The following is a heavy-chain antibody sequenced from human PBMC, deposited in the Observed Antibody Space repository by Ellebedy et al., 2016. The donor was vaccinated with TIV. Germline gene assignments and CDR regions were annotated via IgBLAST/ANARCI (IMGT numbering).Heavy chain of an antibody. D-gene: IGHD4/OR15-4a*01. CDR2: IYYSGST. CDR3: ASPREVLDWYFDL. Sequence: MPGGSLRLSCTVSGGSISSSSYYWGWIRQPPGKGLEWIGSIYYSGSTYYNPSLKSRVTISVDTSKNQFSLKLSSVTAADTAVYYCASPREVLDWYFDLWGRGTLVTVSS. J-gene: IGHJ2*01. V-gene: IGHV4-39*01. CDR1: GGSISSSSYY.